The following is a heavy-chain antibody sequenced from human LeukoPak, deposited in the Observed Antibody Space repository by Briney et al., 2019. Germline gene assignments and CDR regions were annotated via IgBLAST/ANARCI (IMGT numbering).Heavy chain of an antibody. CDR1: GYTFTGYY. Sequence: GASVKVSCKASGYTFTGYYMHWVRQAPGQGLEWMGWINPNSGGTNYAQKFQRRVTMTRDTSISTAYMELSRLRSDDTAVYYCARDIVVVVAARDYNWFDPWGQGTLVTVSS. D-gene: IGHD2-15*01. J-gene: IGHJ5*02. CDR3: ARDIVVVVAARDYNWFDP. V-gene: IGHV1-2*02. CDR2: INPNSGGT.